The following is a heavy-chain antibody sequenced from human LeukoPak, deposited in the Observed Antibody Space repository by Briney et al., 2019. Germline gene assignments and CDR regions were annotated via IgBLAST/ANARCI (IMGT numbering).Heavy chain of an antibody. CDR3: ARDNFGDYVEVFDY. CDR1: GFSFSSFW. J-gene: IGHJ4*02. D-gene: IGHD4-17*01. V-gene: IGHV3-7*01. CDR2: INQDGSEK. Sequence: PGGSLRLSCAASGFSFSSFWMSWVRQAPGKGLEWVANINQDGSEKYYVDSVKGRFTISRDNAKNSLYLQMNSLRDEDTAVYYCARDNFGDYVEVFDYWGQGTLVTVSS.